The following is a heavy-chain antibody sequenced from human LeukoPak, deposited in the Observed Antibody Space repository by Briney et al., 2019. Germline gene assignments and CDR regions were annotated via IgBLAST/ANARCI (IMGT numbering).Heavy chain of an antibody. CDR1: GGSISSYY. Sequence: SETLSLTCTVSGGSISSYYWSWIRQPPGKGLEWIGYIYYSGSTNYNPSLKSRVTISVDTSENHFSLTLSSVTAADTAVYYCARSDGYGLVDIWGQGTMVTVSS. V-gene: IGHV4-59*12. CDR2: IYYSGST. D-gene: IGHD3-10*01. CDR3: ARSDGYGLVDI. J-gene: IGHJ3*02.